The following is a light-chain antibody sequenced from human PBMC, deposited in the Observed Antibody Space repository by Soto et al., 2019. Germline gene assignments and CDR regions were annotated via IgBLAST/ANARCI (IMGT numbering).Light chain of an antibody. CDR2: GNS. V-gene: IGLV1-40*01. CDR1: SSHIGAGYD. J-gene: IGLJ3*02. CDR3: QSYDSSLSGSV. Sequence: QSVLTQPPSVSGAPGQRVTISCTGSSSHIGAGYDVLWYQQLPGTAPKLLIYGNSNRPSGVPDRFSGSKSGTSASLAITGLQAEYEADYYCQSYDSSLSGSVFGGGTKLTVL.